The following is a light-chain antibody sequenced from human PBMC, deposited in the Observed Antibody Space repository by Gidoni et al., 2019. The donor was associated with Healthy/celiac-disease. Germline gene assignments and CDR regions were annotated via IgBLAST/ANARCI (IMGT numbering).Light chain of an antibody. CDR3: SSYTSSSTAHVV. V-gene: IGLV2-14*01. CDR2: DVS. CDR1: SSDVGGYNY. J-gene: IGLJ2*01. Sequence: QSALTQPASVSVSPGQSITISSTGTSSDVGGYNYVSWYQQHPGKAPKLMIYDVSNRPSGVSNRFSGSKSGNTASLTISGLQAEDEADYYCSSYTSSSTAHVVFGGGTKLTVL.